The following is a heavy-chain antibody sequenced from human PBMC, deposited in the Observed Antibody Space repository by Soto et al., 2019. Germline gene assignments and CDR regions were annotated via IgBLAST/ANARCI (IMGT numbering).Heavy chain of an antibody. J-gene: IGHJ5*02. CDR2: IYHPGTT. CDR1: GASISSTYW. D-gene: IGHD2-15*01. V-gene: IGHV4-4*02. CDR3: ATLPPRIVVVMTDLPT. Sequence: QLRESGPGLVKPSGTLSLTCFVSGASISSTYWWSWVRQTPGKRLEWIGQIYHPGTTSYNPSLKKRVTISLDKSNNQFSLRLTSMTAADTAVYYCATLPPRIVVVMTDLPTWGQGTLVTVSS.